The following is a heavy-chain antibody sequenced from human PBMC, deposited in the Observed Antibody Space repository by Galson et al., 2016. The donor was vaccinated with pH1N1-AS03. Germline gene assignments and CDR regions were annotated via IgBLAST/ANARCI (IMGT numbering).Heavy chain of an antibody. Sequence: SVKVSCKASGYAFTEYYMYWVRQAPGRGLEWMGWINPNSGVTKSAQKFQGRVTMTRDTSINTAYMELSSLRSDDTAVYYCARGDYFGSGTYKPYYAMDVWGQGTTVTVSS. D-gene: IGHD3-10*01. CDR2: INPNSGVT. CDR1: GYAFTEYY. J-gene: IGHJ6*02. V-gene: IGHV1-2*02. CDR3: ARGDYFGSGTYKPYYAMDV.